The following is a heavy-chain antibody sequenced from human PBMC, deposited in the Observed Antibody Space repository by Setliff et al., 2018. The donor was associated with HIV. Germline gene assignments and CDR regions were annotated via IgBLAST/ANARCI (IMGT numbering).Heavy chain of an antibody. CDR2: IGQDGSEK. V-gene: IGHV3-7*01. CDR3: ARKLRPGHGVDV. J-gene: IGHJ6*02. Sequence: PGGSLRLSCAAPRFDFNNYWMCWVRQAPGKGLEWVANIGQDGSEKNYVDSVKGRFAISRDNAKNSMDLQMNSLRAEDTAIYYCARKLRPGHGVDVWGQGTTVTVSS. CDR1: RFDFNNYW. D-gene: IGHD3-10*01.